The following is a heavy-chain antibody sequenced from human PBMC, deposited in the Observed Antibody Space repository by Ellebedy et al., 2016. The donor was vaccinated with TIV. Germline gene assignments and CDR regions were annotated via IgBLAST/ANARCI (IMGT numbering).Heavy chain of an antibody. CDR1: GFSFSSYW. V-gene: IGHV3-7*01. CDR2: INQDGREK. D-gene: IGHD4-17*01. J-gene: IGHJ3*02. Sequence: GGSLRLSCAASGFSFSSYWMAWVRQAPGKGLEWVANINQDGREKYYVDSVKGRFTISRDNAQTSLYLQMSSLGADDTAMYYCASDGSYGDYRSPTHAFVMWGQGTMVSVSS. CDR3: ASDGSYGDYRSPTHAFVM.